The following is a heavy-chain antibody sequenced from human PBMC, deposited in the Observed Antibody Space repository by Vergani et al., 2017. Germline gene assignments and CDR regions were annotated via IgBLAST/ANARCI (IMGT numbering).Heavy chain of an antibody. CDR2: INHSGST. CDR1: GGSFSGYY. J-gene: IGHJ6*03. V-gene: IGHV4-34*01. CDR3: ARGPLLYCSSTSCYTSYYYYMDV. D-gene: IGHD2-2*02. Sequence: QVQLQQWGAGLLKPSETLSLTCAVYGGSFSGYYWSWIRQPPGKGLEWIGEINHSGSTNYNRSLKSRVTISVDTSKNQFSLKLSSVTAADTAVYYCARGPLLYCSSTSCYTSYYYYMDVWGKGTTVTVSS.